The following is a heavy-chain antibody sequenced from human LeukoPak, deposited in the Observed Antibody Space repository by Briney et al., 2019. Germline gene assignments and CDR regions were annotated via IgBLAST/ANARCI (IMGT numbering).Heavy chain of an antibody. CDR3: ARTTVNRPFDY. D-gene: IGHD4-17*01. CDR2: ISAYNGNT. Sequence: ASLKVSCKASGYTFTSYCISWVRQAPGQGLEWMGWISAYNGNTNYAQKLQGRVTMTTDTSTNTAYMELRSLRSDDTAVYYCARTTVNRPFDYWGQGTLVTVSS. V-gene: IGHV1-18*04. J-gene: IGHJ4*02. CDR1: GYTFTSYC.